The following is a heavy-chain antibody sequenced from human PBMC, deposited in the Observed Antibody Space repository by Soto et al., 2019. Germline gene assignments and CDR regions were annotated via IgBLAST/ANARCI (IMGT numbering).Heavy chain of an antibody. D-gene: IGHD3-22*01. V-gene: IGHV1-3*01. CDR1: GYTFTTYG. CDR2: INAGNGDT. CDR3: ARDLGVVVIDY. Sequence: ASVKVSCKASGYTFTTYGIHWVRQAPGQGLEWMGWINAGNGDTKYSQKFQGRVTITRDKSASTTYMEVSSLRSEDTAVYYCARDLGVVVIDYWGQGALVTVSS. J-gene: IGHJ4*02.